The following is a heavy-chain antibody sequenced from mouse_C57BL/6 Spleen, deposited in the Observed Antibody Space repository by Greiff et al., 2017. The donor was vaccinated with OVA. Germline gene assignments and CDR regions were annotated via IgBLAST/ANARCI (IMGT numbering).Heavy chain of an antibody. V-gene: IGHV1-66*01. CDR3: ARTAQATSVFAY. D-gene: IGHD3-2*02. CDR1: GYSFTSYY. Sequence: VQLQQSGPELVKPGASVKISCKASGYSFTSYYIHWVKQRPGQGLEWIGWIYPGSGNTKYNEKFKGKATLTADTSSSTGYMQLSSLTSEDSAVYYCARTAQATSVFAYWGQGTLVTVSA. J-gene: IGHJ3*01. CDR2: IYPGSGNT.